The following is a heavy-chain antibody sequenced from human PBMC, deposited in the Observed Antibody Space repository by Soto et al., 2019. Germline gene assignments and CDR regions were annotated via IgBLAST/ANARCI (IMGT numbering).Heavy chain of an antibody. J-gene: IGHJ5*02. CDR1: GFTFSSYW. CDR3: ARKRGFLEWFGLGLNPANWSDP. V-gene: IGHV3-30-3*01. Sequence: VQLVESGGGLVQPGGTLRLSCAASGFTFSSYWMSWVRQAPGKRLEWVAVISYDGSNKYYVDSVKGRFTSSRDNSKNTLYQQMYSLRTEDTAVYYCARKRGFLEWFGLGLNPANWSDPWCQGTLFTVSS. CDR2: ISYDGSNK. D-gene: IGHD3-3*01.